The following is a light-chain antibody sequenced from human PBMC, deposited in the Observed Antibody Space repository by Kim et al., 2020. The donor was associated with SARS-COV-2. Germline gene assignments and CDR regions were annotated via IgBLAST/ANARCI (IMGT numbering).Light chain of an antibody. CDR1: QDISKD. J-gene: IGKJ1*01. Sequence: GDRVTITCRASQDISKDLTWCQQKLGKAPKLLIYAASTLQSGVPSRFSGSGSGTEFTLTISSLQPEDVATYYCQQVDSFPWTFGQGTKVDIK. CDR3: QQVDSFPWT. V-gene: IGKV1-9*01. CDR2: AAS.